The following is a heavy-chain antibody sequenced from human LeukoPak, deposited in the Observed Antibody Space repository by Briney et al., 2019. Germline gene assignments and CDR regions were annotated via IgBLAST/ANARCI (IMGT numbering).Heavy chain of an antibody. D-gene: IGHD1-1*01. CDR1: GFTVSSNY. Sequence: GGSLRLSCAASGFTVSSNYMSWVRQAPGKGLEWVSVIYSGGSTYYADSVKGRLTISRDNAKNSLYLQMNSLRDEDTAVYYCARSLEVWIPFDYWGQGTLVTVSS. V-gene: IGHV3-53*01. CDR3: ARSLEVWIPFDY. CDR2: IYSGGST. J-gene: IGHJ4*02.